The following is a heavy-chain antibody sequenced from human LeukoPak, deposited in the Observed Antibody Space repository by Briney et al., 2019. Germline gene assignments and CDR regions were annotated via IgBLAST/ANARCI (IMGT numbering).Heavy chain of an antibody. CDR1: GLTFGDYP. J-gene: IGHJ4*02. D-gene: IGHD4-17*01. CDR3: SRDLGTTETGDDY. CDR2: IRSRTKGGTT. Sequence: GGSLRLSCTTSGLTFGDYPMNRVRQGPGKGLEWVGIIRSRTKGGTTDYAASVKGRFTISRDDSKGTAYLQMDSLKTEDTAVYYCSRDLGTTETGDDYWGQGTLVTVSS. V-gene: IGHV3-49*04.